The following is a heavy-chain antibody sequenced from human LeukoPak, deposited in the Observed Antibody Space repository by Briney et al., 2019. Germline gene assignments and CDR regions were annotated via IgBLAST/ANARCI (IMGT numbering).Heavy chain of an antibody. Sequence: PGGSLRLSCAASGFTFSTYWMIWVRQAPGKGLEWVANIKPDGSEKYYVDFVKGRFTISRDNGKNSLFLQMNSLRADDTAVYYCARAARGRQLGAFGIWGQGTMVTVSS. CDR2: IKPDGSEK. J-gene: IGHJ3*02. CDR3: ARAARGRQLGAFGI. V-gene: IGHV3-7*05. CDR1: GFTFSTYW. D-gene: IGHD5-24*01.